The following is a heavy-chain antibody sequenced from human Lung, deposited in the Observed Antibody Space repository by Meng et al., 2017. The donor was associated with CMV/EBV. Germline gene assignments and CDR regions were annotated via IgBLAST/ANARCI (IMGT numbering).Heavy chain of an antibody. Sequence: SXTASGFYFSDYGMHWFRQAPGKGLEWLTFTHYDESDKYYTDSVKGRFTISRDNSKNTLYLQMNSLSAEDRAVYYCARSHNGKYYPPYYYYYYAMDVWGQGTSVTVSS. J-gene: IGHJ6*02. V-gene: IGHV3-30*02. CDR1: GFYFSDYG. CDR2: THYDESDK. D-gene: IGHD1-26*01. CDR3: ARSHNGKYYPPYYYYYYAMDV.